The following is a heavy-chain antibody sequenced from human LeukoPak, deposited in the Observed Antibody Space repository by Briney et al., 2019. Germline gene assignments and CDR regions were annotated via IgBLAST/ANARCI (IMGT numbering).Heavy chain of an antibody. V-gene: IGHV4-59*01. D-gene: IGHD6-19*01. CDR3: ARSSSGRNLGL. Sequence: PSETLSLTCTVSGGSISSYYWSWIRQPPGKGLEWFGYIHDSGTTNYNPSLKSRVTILVDTSKNQFSLKLSSVTAADTAVYFCARSSSGRNLGLWGQGTLVTVSS. CDR1: GGSISSYY. CDR2: IHDSGTT. J-gene: IGHJ4*02.